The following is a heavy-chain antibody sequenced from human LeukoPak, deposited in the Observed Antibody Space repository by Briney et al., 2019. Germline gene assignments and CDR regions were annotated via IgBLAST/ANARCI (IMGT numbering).Heavy chain of an antibody. CDR2: IRSHNGNT. Sequence: ASVKVSCKASGYTFTSNGITWVRQAPGQGLEWMGWIRSHNGNTNYAQKLQGRVTMTRDTSIRTAYMELSRLRSDDTAVYYCARDHVSMIAATPENRFDPWGQGTLVTVSS. CDR1: GYTFTSNG. J-gene: IGHJ5*02. D-gene: IGHD2-15*01. V-gene: IGHV1-18*01. CDR3: ARDHVSMIAATPENRFDP.